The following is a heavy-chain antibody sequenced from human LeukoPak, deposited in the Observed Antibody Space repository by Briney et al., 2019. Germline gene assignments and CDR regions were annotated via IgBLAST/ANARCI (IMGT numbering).Heavy chain of an antibody. CDR1: GGSFSGYY. V-gene: IGHV4-34*01. CDR3: ASHRPLPLPYGSGYYLTRQYLDY. J-gene: IGHJ4*02. D-gene: IGHD3-22*01. CDR2: INHSGST. Sequence: SETLSLTCAVYGGSFSGYYWSWIRQPPGKGLEWIGEINHSGSTNYNPSLKSRVTISVDTSKNKCSLKLSSVARAETAVFYCASHRPLPLPYGSGYYLTRQYLDYWGQGTLVTVSS.